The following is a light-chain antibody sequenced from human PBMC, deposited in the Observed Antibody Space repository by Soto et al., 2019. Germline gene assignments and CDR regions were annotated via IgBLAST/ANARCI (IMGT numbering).Light chain of an antibody. Sequence: QSALTQPPSASGSPGQSVTISCTGTSSDVGGYNYVSWYQQHPGKAPKLMIYEVSKRPSGVPDRFSGSKSGNTASLTVSGLQAEDEADYYCSSYAGSLYVFGTGTKVTLL. J-gene: IGLJ1*01. V-gene: IGLV2-8*01. CDR2: EVS. CDR3: SSYAGSLYV. CDR1: SSDVGGYNY.